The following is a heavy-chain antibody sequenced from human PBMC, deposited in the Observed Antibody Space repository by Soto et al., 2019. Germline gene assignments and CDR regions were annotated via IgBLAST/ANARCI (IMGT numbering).Heavy chain of an antibody. CDR3: AREGSRNKEPLDGYSGYDFDY. Sequence: PSETLSLTCTVSGGSISSGGYYWSWIRQHPGKGLEWIGYIYYSGSTYYNPSPKSRVTISVDTSKNQFSLKLSSVTAADTAVYYCAREGSRNKEPLDGYSGYDFDYWGQGTLVTVSS. V-gene: IGHV4-31*03. CDR2: IYYSGST. CDR1: GGSISSGGYY. D-gene: IGHD5-12*01. J-gene: IGHJ4*02.